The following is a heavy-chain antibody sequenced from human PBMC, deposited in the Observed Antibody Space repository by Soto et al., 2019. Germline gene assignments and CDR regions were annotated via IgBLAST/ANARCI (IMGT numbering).Heavy chain of an antibody. Sequence: GGSLSLACSASGFTFDNCAMHWVRQAPGKGLEWVSGISWDSTTVGYADSVKGRFTISRDDAKNSLYLQMNSLRREDTALYYCVQGRYPTMATPLDHWGQGTLVTVSS. D-gene: IGHD1-1*01. V-gene: IGHV3-9*01. J-gene: IGHJ5*02. CDR2: ISWDSTTV. CDR1: GFTFDNCA. CDR3: VQGRYPTMATPLDH.